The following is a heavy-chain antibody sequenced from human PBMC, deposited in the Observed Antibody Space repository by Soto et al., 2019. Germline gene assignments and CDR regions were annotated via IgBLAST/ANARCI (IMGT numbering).Heavy chain of an antibody. CDR2: INHSGST. Sequence: SETLFLTWAVCGGFFIGYYWSWIRQPPGKGLEWIGEINHSGSTNYNPSLKSRVTISVDTSKNQFSLKLSSVTAADTAVYYCARYAYGMDVWGQGTTVTVSS. D-gene: IGHD2-2*01. CDR3: ARYAYGMDV. CDR1: GGFFIGYY. V-gene: IGHV4-34*01. J-gene: IGHJ6*02.